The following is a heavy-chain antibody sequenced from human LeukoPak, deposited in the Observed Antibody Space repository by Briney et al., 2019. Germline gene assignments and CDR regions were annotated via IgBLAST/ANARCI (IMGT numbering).Heavy chain of an antibody. CDR1: GYTFTTYS. CDR3: EREPDLLRYLFDY. Sequence: GASVKVSCKASGYTFTTYSAHWVRQGPGQGLEWMGIINPNSGSTRYAQKFQGRVIMTRDTSASTLYMELSSLRSEDTAVYYCEREPDLLRYLFDYWGQGTLVTVSS. CDR2: INPNSGST. D-gene: IGHD3-9*01. J-gene: IGHJ4*02. V-gene: IGHV1-46*01.